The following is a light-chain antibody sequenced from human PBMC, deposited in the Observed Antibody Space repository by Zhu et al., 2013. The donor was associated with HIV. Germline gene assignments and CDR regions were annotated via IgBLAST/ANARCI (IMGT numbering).Light chain of an antibody. CDR2: GAS. CDR3: LNYKSALRT. Sequence: DIQMTQSPSSLSASVGDRVTITCRASQDISIYLSWYQQKPGKVPKLLMYGASTLQSGVPSRFSGSGSGTDFTLTISSLQPEDVASYYCLNYKSALRTFGQGTKVEIK. V-gene: IGKV1-27*01. CDR1: QDISIY. J-gene: IGKJ1*01.